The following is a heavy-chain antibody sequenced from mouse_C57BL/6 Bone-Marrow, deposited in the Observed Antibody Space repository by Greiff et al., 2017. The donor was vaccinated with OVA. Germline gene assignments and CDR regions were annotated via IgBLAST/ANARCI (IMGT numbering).Heavy chain of an antibody. J-gene: IGHJ1*03. D-gene: IGHD4-1*01. CDR1: GYTFTSYT. CDR2: INPSSGYT. CDR3: ARSGLGRWYFDV. Sequence: QVQLVESGAELARPGASVKMSCKASGYTFTSYTMHWVKQRPGQGLEWIGYINPSSGYTKYNQKFKDKATLTADKSSSTAYMRLSSLTSEDSAVYYCARSGLGRWYFDVWGTGTTVTVSS. V-gene: IGHV1-4*01.